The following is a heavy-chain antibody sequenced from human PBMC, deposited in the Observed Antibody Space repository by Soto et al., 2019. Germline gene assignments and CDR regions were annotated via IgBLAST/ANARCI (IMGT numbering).Heavy chain of an antibody. D-gene: IGHD2-2*01. V-gene: IGHV4-34*01. CDR3: ARKDIVVVPAAMRWFDP. CDR2: INHSGST. J-gene: IGHJ5*02. Sequence: SETLSLTCAVYGGSFSGYYWSWIRQPPGKGLEWIGEINHSGSTNYNPSLKSRVTISVDTSKNQFSLKLSSVTAADTAVYYCARKDIVVVPAAMRWFDPWGQGTLVTVSS. CDR1: GGSFSGYY.